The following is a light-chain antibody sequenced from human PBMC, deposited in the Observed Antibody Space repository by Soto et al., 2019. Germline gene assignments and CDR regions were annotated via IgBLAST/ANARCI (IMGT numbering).Light chain of an antibody. CDR3: QQSNKWPYT. CDR2: GTS. CDR1: QSVSSN. V-gene: IGKV3-15*01. J-gene: IGKJ2*01. Sequence: EIVMTQSPATLSVSPGERATLSCRASQSVSSNLAWYQQKPGQAPRLLFYGTSTRATGVPARFSGTGSGTDVTLTISSLQSEDFAVYYCQQSNKWPYTFGQGTKLEIK.